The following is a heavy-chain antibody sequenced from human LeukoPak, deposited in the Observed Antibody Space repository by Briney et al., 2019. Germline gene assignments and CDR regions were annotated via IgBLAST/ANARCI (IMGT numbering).Heavy chain of an antibody. V-gene: IGHV4-39*07. CDR2: IYYSGST. J-gene: IGHJ5*02. Sequence: SETLSLTCTVSGGSISSSSYYWGWIRQPPGKGLEWIGSIYYSGSTYYNPSLKSRVTISVDTSKNQFSLKLSSVTAADTAVYYCARDLAAAGNWFDPWGQGTLVTVSS. CDR1: GGSISSSSYY. CDR3: ARDLAAAGNWFDP. D-gene: IGHD6-13*01.